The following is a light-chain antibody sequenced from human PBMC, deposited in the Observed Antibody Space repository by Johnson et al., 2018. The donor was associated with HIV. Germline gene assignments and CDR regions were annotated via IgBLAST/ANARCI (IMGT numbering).Light chain of an antibody. CDR3: GTLDSSLSAMG. Sequence: QAVLTQPPSVSAAPGQKVTISCSGSSSNIGNNYVSWYQQLPGTAPKLLIYDNNKRPSGIPDRFSGSKSGTSATLGITGLQTGDEADYYCGTLDSSLSAMGLGTGTKVTVL. V-gene: IGLV1-51*01. CDR1: SSNIGNNY. J-gene: IGLJ1*01. CDR2: DNN.